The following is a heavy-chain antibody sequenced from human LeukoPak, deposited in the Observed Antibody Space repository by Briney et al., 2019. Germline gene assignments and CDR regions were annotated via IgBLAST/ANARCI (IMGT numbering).Heavy chain of an antibody. CDR3: ARGPKTYFIAAAGINWFDP. CDR1: GGFISTYY. CDR2: ISYSGST. Sequence: PSETLSLTCTVSGGFISTYYWSWIRQPPGKGLEWIGFISYSGSTYHNPSLKSRVTMSVDTSKNQFSLNLRSVTAADTAVYYCARGPKTYFIAAAGINWFDPWGQGTLVTVSS. D-gene: IGHD6-13*01. V-gene: IGHV4-59*01. J-gene: IGHJ5*02.